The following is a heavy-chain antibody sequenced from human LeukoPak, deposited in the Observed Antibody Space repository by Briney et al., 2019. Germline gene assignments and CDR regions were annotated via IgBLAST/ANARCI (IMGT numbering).Heavy chain of an antibody. Sequence: GESLKISCKGSGYSFTSYWIGWVRQMPGKGLEWMGIIYPGDSDTRYSPSFQGQVTISADKSISTAYLQWSSLKASDTAMYYCVRSGKYDSSGYYSGYYYGMDVWGQGTTVTVSS. CDR2: IYPGDSDT. J-gene: IGHJ6*02. D-gene: IGHD3-22*01. CDR1: GYSFTSYW. V-gene: IGHV5-51*01. CDR3: VRSGKYDSSGYYSGYYYGMDV.